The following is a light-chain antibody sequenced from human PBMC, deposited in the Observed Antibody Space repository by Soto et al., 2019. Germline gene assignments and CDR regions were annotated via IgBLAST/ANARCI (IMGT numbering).Light chain of an antibody. J-gene: IGKJ1*01. Sequence: DIVMTQSPLSLPVTPGEPASISCRSSQSLLESNGYNYLDWYLQQPGQSPQLLIYLGSNRASGVPDRFSGSGSGTDFTLKISRVEAEDVGVYYCMQALQTPWTFGQGTKVDIK. CDR2: LGS. CDR1: QSLLESNGYNY. V-gene: IGKV2-28*01. CDR3: MQALQTPWT.